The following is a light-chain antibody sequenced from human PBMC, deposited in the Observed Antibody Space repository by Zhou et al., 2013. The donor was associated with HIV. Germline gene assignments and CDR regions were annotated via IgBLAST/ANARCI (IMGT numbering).Light chain of an antibody. CDR3: QQYYDYPWT. Sequence: DIQMTQSPSSLSTSLGDRVTITCQASQDISNYLNWYQQKPGKAPELLIYAASTLQSGVPSRFSGTGSGTDFTLTIGCLQSEDFATYYCQQYYDYPWTFGQGTTVEFK. CDR2: AAS. CDR1: QDISNY. V-gene: IGKV1-33*01. J-gene: IGKJ1*01.